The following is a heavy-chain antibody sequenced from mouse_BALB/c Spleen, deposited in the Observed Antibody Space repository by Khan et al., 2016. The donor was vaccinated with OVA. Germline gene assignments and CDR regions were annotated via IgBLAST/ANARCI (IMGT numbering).Heavy chain of an antibody. D-gene: IGHD2-13*01. Sequence: EVELVESGGDLVKPGGSLKVSCAASGFSFSSYSMSWVRQSPDKRLEWVASISSDGDYTYYPDSVKGRFTISRANAKNTLYLQMSSLKSEDTGLYFCASDLNGSFSYWGQGTLVPVSA. CDR1: GFSFSSYS. J-gene: IGHJ3*01. CDR2: ISSDGDYT. V-gene: IGHV5-6*01. CDR3: ASDLNGSFSY.